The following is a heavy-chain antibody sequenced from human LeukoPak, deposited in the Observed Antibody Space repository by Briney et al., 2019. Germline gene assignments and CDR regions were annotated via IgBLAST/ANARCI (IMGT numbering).Heavy chain of an antibody. V-gene: IGHV3-49*04. J-gene: IGHJ4*02. D-gene: IGHD5-18*01. CDR2: IRSNADGGTT. CDR3: TRGIQLWYSDY. Sequence: GGSLRLSCTASGFTFGDYAMSWVRQAPGQGLEWGGFIRSNADGGTTAYAASVKGRFTISRDDSKSIAYLQMNSLKTEDTAVYYCTRGIQLWYSDYWGQGTLVTVSS. CDR1: GFTFGDYA.